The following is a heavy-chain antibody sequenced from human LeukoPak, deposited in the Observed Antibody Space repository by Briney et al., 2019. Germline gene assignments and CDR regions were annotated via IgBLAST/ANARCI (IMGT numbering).Heavy chain of an antibody. CDR2: INHSGST. CDR1: GGSFSDYY. V-gene: IGHV4-34*01. CDR3: ARGARWLRTDKKFDY. J-gene: IGHJ4*02. D-gene: IGHD5-12*01. Sequence: TSSETLSLTCAVYGGSFSDYYWSWIRQPPGKGLEWIGEINHSGSTNYNPSLKSRVTISVDTSKNQFSLKLSSVTAADTAVYYCARGARWLRTDKKFDYWGQGTLVTVSS.